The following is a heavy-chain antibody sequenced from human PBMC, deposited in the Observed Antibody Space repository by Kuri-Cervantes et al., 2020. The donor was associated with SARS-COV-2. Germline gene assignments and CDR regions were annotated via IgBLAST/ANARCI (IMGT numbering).Heavy chain of an antibody. CDR3: ARDPLGFTFGGVIVDAFDI. CDR1: GGSISSYY. J-gene: IGHJ3*02. Sequence: ESLKISCTVSGGSISSYYWSWIRQPAGKGLEWIGRIYTSGSPNYIPSLKSRVTMSVDTSKNQFSLKLSSATAADTAVYYCARDPLGFTFGGVIVDAFDIWGQGTMVTVSS. CDR2: IYTSGSP. V-gene: IGHV4-4*07. D-gene: IGHD3-16*02.